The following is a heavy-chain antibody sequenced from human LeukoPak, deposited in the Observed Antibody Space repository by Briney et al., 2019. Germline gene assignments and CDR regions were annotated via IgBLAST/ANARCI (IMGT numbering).Heavy chain of an antibody. D-gene: IGHD5-12*01. CDR3: ARDFRYAFDN. V-gene: IGHV3-48*04. Sequence: PGGSLRLSCAASGFTFSDYSMNWVRQAPGKGLGWISYVGISSGNTKYADSVKGRFTISGDSAKNSVYLQMNSLRVEDTAVYYCARDFRYAFDNWGQGTLVTVSS. J-gene: IGHJ4*02. CDR1: GFTFSDYS. CDR2: VGISSGNT.